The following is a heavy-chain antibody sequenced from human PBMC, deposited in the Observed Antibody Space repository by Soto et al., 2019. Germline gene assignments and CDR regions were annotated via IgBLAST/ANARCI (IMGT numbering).Heavy chain of an antibody. CDR2: IHYSGDA. Sequence: SETLSLTCTVSGGSISSSGHYWGWVRQPPGKGLEWIGTIHYSGDAYYNPSLKSRVSISVDTSKSQFSLKLNSVTAADTAVYYCARERPDGARLDPWGQGTLVTVSS. CDR1: GGSISSSGHY. V-gene: IGHV4-39*02. D-gene: IGHD6-6*01. J-gene: IGHJ5*02. CDR3: ARERPDGARLDP.